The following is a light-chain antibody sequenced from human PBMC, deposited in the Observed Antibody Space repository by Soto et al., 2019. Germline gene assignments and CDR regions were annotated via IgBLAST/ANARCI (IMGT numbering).Light chain of an antibody. J-gene: IGKJ1*01. CDR2: AAS. CDR1: QGISSY. V-gene: IGKV1-8*01. CDR3: QQYYSDRT. Sequence: AIRMTQSPSSLSASTGDRVTITCRASQGISSYLAWYQQKPGKAPKLLIYAASTLQSGVPSRFSGSGSGTDFTLTISCLQSEDFATYYCQQYYSDRTFGQGTKVDIK.